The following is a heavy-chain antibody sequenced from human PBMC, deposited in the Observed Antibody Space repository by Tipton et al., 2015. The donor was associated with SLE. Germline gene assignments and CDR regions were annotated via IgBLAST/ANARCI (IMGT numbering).Heavy chain of an antibody. V-gene: IGHV4-61*02. Sequence: LRLSCTVSGGSISSGSYYWSWIRQPAGKGLEWIGRIYTSGSTNYNPSLKSRVTISVDTSKNQFSLKLTSVTAADTAVYYCARGHSSGWYAFDYWGQGTLVTVSS. J-gene: IGHJ4*02. CDR3: ARGHSSGWYAFDY. D-gene: IGHD6-19*01. CDR2: IYTSGST. CDR1: GGSISSGSYY.